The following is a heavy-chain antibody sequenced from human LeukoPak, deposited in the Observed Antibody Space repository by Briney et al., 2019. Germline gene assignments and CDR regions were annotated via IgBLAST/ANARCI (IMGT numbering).Heavy chain of an antibody. CDR2: ISGSGGST. J-gene: IGHJ6*03. CDR1: GFTFSTYS. D-gene: IGHD2-15*01. V-gene: IGHV3-23*01. CDR3: AKNGDRGALCCGGSRYPYLYQYKGV. Sequence: GGSLRLSCAASGFTFSTYSMNWVRQAPGKGLEWVSAISGSGGSTYYADSVKGRFTISRDNSKNTLYLQMNSLTVEDTAIYYFAKNGDRGALCCGGSRYPYLYQYKGVWGTRNKVNNSS.